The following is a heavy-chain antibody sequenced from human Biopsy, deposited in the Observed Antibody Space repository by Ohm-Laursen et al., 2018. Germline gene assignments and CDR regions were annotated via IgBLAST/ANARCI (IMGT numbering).Heavy chain of an antibody. V-gene: IGHV3-21*01. J-gene: IGHJ4*02. D-gene: IGHD2-8*01. CDR1: GFTFSGFS. CDR3: ARDGEAKYCKHGVCPSDF. CDR2: ISASGNHI. Sequence: SLRLSCTARGFTFSGFSMNWVRQAPGKGLEWVSSISASGNHIYYTDSVKGRFTVSRDNGKNSVYLQMNSLRVEDTAVYYCARDGEAKYCKHGVCPSDFWGQGTLVTVSS.